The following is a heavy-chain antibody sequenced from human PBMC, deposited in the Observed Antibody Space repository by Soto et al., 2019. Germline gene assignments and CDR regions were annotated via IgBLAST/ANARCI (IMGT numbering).Heavy chain of an antibody. CDR3: AKCMQAYWNYDAHHI. J-gene: IGHJ3*02. CDR1: GFPFSSYS. V-gene: IGHV3-23*01. CDR2: ITGSAGTT. Sequence: GGSLKLHYTASGFPFSSYSMTGVRHDPGKGLAWVAHITGSAGTTYYADSVKGRFTISRDTSRNTVYLQMNSLRAEDTALYYCAKCMQAYWNYDAHHIWGQGTMVTVSS. D-gene: IGHD2-8*01.